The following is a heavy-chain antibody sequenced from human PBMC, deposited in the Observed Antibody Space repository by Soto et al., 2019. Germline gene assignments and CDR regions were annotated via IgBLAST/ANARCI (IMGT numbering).Heavy chain of an antibody. J-gene: IGHJ4*02. CDR2: ISNSGTYV. V-gene: IGHV3-21*06. Sequence: GVSLRLSCTASGFTFSDYAMTWVRQAPGKGLEWVSSISNSGTYVTYADTVKGRFTISRDNDKNCLFLQMNSLRADDTAVYYCANARAQWLEGSRADYWGQGTLVIVSA. CDR3: ANARAQWLEGSRADY. D-gene: IGHD6-19*01. CDR1: GFTFSDYA.